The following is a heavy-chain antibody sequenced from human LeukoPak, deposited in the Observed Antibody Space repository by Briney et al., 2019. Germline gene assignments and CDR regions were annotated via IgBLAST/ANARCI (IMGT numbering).Heavy chain of an antibody. CDR1: EYTFTSYY. Sequence: GASVKVSFKASEYTFTSYYMHWVRQAPGQGLEWMGIINPSGGSTSYAQKFQGRVTMTRDMSTSTAYMELSSLRSEDTAVYYCARVAAARPEAEYFQHWGQGTLVTVSS. D-gene: IGHD6-6*01. CDR3: ARVAAARPEAEYFQH. CDR2: INPSGGST. J-gene: IGHJ1*01. V-gene: IGHV1-46*01.